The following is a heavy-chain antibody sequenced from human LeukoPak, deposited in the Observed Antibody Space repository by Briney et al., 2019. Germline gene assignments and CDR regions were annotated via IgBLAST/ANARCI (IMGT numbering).Heavy chain of an antibody. V-gene: IGHV3-48*03. CDR1: GFTFSSYE. CDR3: ARGYSGYFYY. CDR2: ISPSGSTI. Sequence: GGSLRLSCAASGFTFSSYEMNWVRQAPGKGLEWVSYISPSGSTIYYADSVKGRFTISRDNAKNTLYLQMNSLRAEDTAVYYCARGYSGYFYYWGQGTLVTVSS. D-gene: IGHD5-12*01. J-gene: IGHJ4*02.